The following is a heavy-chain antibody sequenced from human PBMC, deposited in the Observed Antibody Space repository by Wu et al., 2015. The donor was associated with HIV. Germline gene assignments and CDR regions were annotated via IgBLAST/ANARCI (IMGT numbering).Heavy chain of an antibody. Sequence: QVQLVQSGAEVKKPGSSVKVSCKASGGTFSSYAISWVRQAPGQGLEWMGGIIPIFGTANYAQKFQGRVTITADESTSTAYMELSSLRSEDTAVYYCARKMGNLYCGGDCYPYYWYFDLWGRGTLVTVSS. CDR1: GGTFSSYA. J-gene: IGHJ2*01. CDR2: IIPIFGTA. CDR3: ARKMGNLYCGGDCYPYYWYFDL. V-gene: IGHV1-69*12. D-gene: IGHD2-21*01.